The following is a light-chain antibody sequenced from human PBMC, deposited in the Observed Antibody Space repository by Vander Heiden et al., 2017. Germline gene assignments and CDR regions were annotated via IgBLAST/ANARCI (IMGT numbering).Light chain of an antibody. CDR3: QQRSNWPT. CDR2: DAS. V-gene: IGKV3-11*01. Sequence: DIVLTQSPATLSLSPGERATLSFRASQSFSSYLSWYQQQPGQAPRLLIYDASNRATGIPARFSGSGSGTDFTLTISRLEPEDFAVYYCQQRSNWPTFGQGTKVEIK. J-gene: IGKJ1*01. CDR1: QSFSSY.